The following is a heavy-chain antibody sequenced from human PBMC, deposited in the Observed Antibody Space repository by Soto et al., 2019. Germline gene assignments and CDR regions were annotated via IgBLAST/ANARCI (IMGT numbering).Heavy chain of an antibody. D-gene: IGHD6-13*01. V-gene: IGHV5-51*01. CDR2: IYPGDYAT. J-gene: IGHJ4*02. CDR3: ARSPRSSPYFDF. Sequence: PGASLNISCQCSGSTFSNFWIAWVRQLPGKVLEWMGIIYPGDYATRYSPSFHGKVAISADRSIGTAYLQWSSLEASDSAFYFCARSPRSSPYFDFWGQGALVTVSS. CDR1: GSTFSNFW.